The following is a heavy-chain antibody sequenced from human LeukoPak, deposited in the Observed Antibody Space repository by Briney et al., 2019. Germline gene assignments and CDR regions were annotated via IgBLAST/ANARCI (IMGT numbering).Heavy chain of an antibody. CDR1: GFTFSSYG. J-gene: IGHJ2*01. Sequence: GRSLRLSCAASGFTFSSYGMHWVRQAPGKGLEWVAVIWYDGSNEYYADSVKGRFTISRDNSKNTLYLQMNSLRAEDTAVYYCARAVSSSRWYFDLWGRGTLVTVSS. V-gene: IGHV3-33*01. D-gene: IGHD6-13*01. CDR2: IWYDGSNE. CDR3: ARAVSSSRWYFDL.